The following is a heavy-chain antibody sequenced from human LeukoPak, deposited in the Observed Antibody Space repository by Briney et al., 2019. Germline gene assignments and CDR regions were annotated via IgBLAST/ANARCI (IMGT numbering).Heavy chain of an antibody. Sequence: PSETLSLTCAVYGGSFSGCYWSWIRQPPGKGLEWIGEINHSGSTNYNPSLKSRVTISVDTSKNQFSLKLSSVTAADTAVYYCARGRGYSYVTPTGYWGQGTLVTVSS. V-gene: IGHV4-34*01. CDR1: GGSFSGCY. J-gene: IGHJ4*02. CDR2: INHSGST. D-gene: IGHD5-18*01. CDR3: ARGRGYSYVTPTGY.